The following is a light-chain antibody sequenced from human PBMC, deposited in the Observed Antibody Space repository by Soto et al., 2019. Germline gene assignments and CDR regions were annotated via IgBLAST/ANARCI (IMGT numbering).Light chain of an antibody. Sequence: DIVLTQSPDSLPVSLGERATITCKSSQSLLYSSNNKNYLAWYQQKPEQPPNLLIYWASARESGVPDRFSGSGSGTDFTLTISSLQAEDVAVYYCQQYYSNSLTFGGGTKVDIK. CDR2: WAS. V-gene: IGKV4-1*01. CDR1: QSLLYSSNNKNY. CDR3: QQYYSNSLT. J-gene: IGKJ4*01.